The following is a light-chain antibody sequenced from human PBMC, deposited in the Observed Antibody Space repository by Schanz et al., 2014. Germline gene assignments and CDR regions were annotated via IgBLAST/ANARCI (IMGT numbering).Light chain of an antibody. CDR3: SSYAGSNNLV. Sequence: QSALTQPASVSGSPGQSITISCTGTSSDVGSYNLVSWYQQHPGKAPKLMIYDVSNRPSGVSYRFSGSKSGNTASLTISGLQAEDEADYYCSSYAGSNNLVFGGGTKLTVL. J-gene: IGLJ2*01. CDR2: DVS. V-gene: IGLV2-23*02. CDR1: SSDVGSYNL.